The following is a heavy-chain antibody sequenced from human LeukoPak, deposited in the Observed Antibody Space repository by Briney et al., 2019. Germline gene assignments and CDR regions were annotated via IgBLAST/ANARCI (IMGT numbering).Heavy chain of an antibody. CDR1: GFSFSNYD. Sequence: GGSLRLSCAASGFSFSNYDMHWVRQTPGKGLEWVAVIWYDGSNKYYADSVKGRFTISRDNSKNTLYLQMNSLRVEDTAVYYCARGDPTVTTKQNFDYWGQGTLVTVSS. CDR3: ARGDPTVTTKQNFDY. CDR2: IWYDGSNK. V-gene: IGHV3-33*01. J-gene: IGHJ4*02. D-gene: IGHD4-17*01.